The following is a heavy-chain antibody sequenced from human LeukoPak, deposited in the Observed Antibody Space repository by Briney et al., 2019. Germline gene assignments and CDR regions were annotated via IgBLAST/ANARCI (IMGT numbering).Heavy chain of an antibody. D-gene: IGHD4-17*01. CDR1: GYIFTSYW. CDR2: IYPGDSDT. V-gene: IGHV5-51*01. Sequence: GESLQISCRGSGYIFTSYWIGWGRRLPGKGLGWMGIIYPGDSDTRYSPSFQGQVTISADKSIGTAYLQWSSLKASDTAMYYCARRHDYGDPLGAFDIWGQGTMVTVSS. CDR3: ARRHDYGDPLGAFDI. J-gene: IGHJ3*02.